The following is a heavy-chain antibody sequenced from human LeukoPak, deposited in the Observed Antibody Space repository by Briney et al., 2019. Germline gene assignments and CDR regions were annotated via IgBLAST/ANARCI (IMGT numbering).Heavy chain of an antibody. CDR3: ARLGYYDFWSGPPLPFDY. D-gene: IGHD3-3*01. Sequence: KNGESLKISCKGSGYSFTSYWIGWVRQMPGKGLEWMGIIYPGDSDTRYSPSFQGQVTISADKSISTAYLQWSSLKASDTAMYYCARLGYYDFWSGPPLPFDYWGQGTLVTVSS. CDR1: GYSFTSYW. J-gene: IGHJ4*02. V-gene: IGHV5-51*01. CDR2: IYPGDSDT.